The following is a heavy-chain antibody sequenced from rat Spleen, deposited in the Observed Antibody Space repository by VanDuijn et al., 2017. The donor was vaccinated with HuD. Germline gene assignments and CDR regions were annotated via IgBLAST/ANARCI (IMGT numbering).Heavy chain of an antibody. CDR2: ISTGGGNT. CDR1: GFTFSDYY. Sequence: EVQLVESGGGLVQPGSPLRLSCAASGFTFSDYYMAWVRQAPTKGLEWVAYISTGGGNTYYRDSVKGRFTISRDNAKNTQYLQMDSLRSEDTATYYCARGYSSYIPYVMDAWGQGASVTVSS. D-gene: IGHD1-2*01. J-gene: IGHJ4*01. CDR3: ARGYSSYIPYVMDA. V-gene: IGHV5S13*01.